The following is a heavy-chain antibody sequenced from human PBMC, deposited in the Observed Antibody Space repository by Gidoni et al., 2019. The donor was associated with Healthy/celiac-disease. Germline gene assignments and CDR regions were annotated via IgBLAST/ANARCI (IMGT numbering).Heavy chain of an antibody. CDR2: ISWNSGSI. CDR1: GFPFDDYA. Sequence: EVQLVESGGGLVQPGRSLRLSCAASGFPFDDYAMHWVRQAPGKGLEWVSGISWNSGSIGYADSVKGRFTISRDNAKNSLYLQMNSLRAEDTALYYCAKDHNFQDWGQGTLVTVSS. CDR3: AKDHNFQD. D-gene: IGHD3-3*01. J-gene: IGHJ4*02. V-gene: IGHV3-9*01.